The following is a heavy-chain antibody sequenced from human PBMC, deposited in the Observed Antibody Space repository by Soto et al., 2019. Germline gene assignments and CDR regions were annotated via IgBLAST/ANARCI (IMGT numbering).Heavy chain of an antibody. CDR3: TRDIEYSSSSGYYYYYYMDV. CDR2: TSSSSSTI. J-gene: IGHJ6*03. D-gene: IGHD6-6*01. CDR1: GFTFRSYS. Sequence: EVQLVQSGGGLVQPGGYLRLSCAASGFTFRSYSMNWVRQAPGKGLEWVSYTSSSSSTIYHADSVKGRFTISRETAKNSLYLQMNSVRAEDTAVYYCTRDIEYSSSSGYYYYYYMDVWGKGTTVTVSS. V-gene: IGHV3-48*01.